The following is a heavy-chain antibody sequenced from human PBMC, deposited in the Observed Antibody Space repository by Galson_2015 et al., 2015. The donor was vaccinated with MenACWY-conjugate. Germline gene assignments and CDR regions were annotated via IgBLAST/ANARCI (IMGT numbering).Heavy chain of an antibody. D-gene: IGHD2-2*01. V-gene: IGHV3-30*04. CDR2: ISFDGSNK. Sequence: SLRLSCAASGFIFSSSNIHWVRQAPGKGLEWVTVISFDGSNKYYADSVKGRFTISRDNSENMVYVEMKNLRTDDTAVYYCAREGSSFCSGSSCYDNSFDVWGQGTMVSVSS. CDR3: AREGSSFCSGSSCYDNSFDV. J-gene: IGHJ3*01. CDR1: GFIFSSSN.